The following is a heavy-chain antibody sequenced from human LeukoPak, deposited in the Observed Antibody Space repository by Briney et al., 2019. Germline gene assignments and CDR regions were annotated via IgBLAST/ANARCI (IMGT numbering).Heavy chain of an antibody. CDR2: IVVGSGNT. CDR1: GFTLTSSA. Sequence: SVKVSCKASGFTLTSSAMQWVRQARGQRLEWIGWIVVGSGNTNYAQKFQERVTITRDMSTSTAYMELSSLRSEDTAVYYCARGSMVRGVMTAFDIWGQGTMVTVSS. V-gene: IGHV1-58*02. D-gene: IGHD3-10*01. J-gene: IGHJ3*02. CDR3: ARGSMVRGVMTAFDI.